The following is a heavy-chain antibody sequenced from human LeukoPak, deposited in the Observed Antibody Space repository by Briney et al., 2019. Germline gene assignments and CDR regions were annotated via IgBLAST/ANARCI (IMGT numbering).Heavy chain of an antibody. CDR2: IFHSGST. Sequence: SETLSLTCTVSGYSISSGYYWGWIRQPPGKGLEWIGSIFHSGSTYYNPSLKSRVIISVDTSKNQFSLKLSSVTAADTAVYYCARDPGATPQYYFDYWGQGTLVTVSS. J-gene: IGHJ4*02. D-gene: IGHD1-26*01. CDR3: ARDPGATPQYYFDY. V-gene: IGHV4-38-2*02. CDR1: GYSISSGYY.